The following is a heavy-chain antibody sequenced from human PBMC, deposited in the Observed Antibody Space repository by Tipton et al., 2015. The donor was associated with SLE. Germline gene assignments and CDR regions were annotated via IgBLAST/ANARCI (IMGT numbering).Heavy chain of an antibody. CDR3: ARDRGAAPDY. J-gene: IGHJ4*02. CDR2: IYYSGST. D-gene: IGHD6-6*01. CDR1: GGSISSSSYY. Sequence: TLSLTCTVSGGSISSSSYYWGWIRQPPGKGLEWIGSIYYSGSTNYNPSPKSRVTISVDTSKNQFSLNLISVTVADTAVYYCARDRGAAPDYWGQGTLVTVSS. V-gene: IGHV4-39*07.